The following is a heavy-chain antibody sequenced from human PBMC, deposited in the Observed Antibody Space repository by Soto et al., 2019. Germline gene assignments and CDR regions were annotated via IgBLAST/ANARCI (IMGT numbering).Heavy chain of an antibody. CDR1: GFTFSTYW. CDR2: IDPDGSQK. CDR3: ARDMGPSGAYGY. J-gene: IGHJ4*02. V-gene: IGHV3-7*03. Sequence: EVQLVDSGGDLVQPGGSLRLSYAASGFTFSTYWMSWVRQAPGKGLEWVANIDPDGSQKYYVDSVKGRFTISRDNAKNSLYLQMNSLRAEDTAVYYCARDMGPSGAYGYWGQGTLVTVSS. D-gene: IGHD1-26*01.